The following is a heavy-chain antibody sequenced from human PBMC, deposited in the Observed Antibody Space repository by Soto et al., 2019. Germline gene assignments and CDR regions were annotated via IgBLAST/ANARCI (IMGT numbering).Heavy chain of an antibody. CDR1: GFSFSSHW. CDR2: IKQDGSET. Sequence: EVQLVESGGGLVQPGGSLRLSCAASGFSFSSHWMSWVRQAPGKGLEWVANIKQDGSETQYVDSVKGRFTISRDNAQNSLYLQMNSLRDEDTAVYYCARDETHSAYWGQGTLVTVSS. V-gene: IGHV3-7*01. CDR3: ARDETHSAY. J-gene: IGHJ4*02.